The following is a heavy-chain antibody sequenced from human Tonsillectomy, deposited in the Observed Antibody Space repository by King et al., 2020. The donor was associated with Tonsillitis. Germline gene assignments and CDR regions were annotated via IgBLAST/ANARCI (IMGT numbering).Heavy chain of an antibody. CDR1: GGSISSYY. CDR3: ARDLSRADHSAIHDAFDI. J-gene: IGHJ3*02. D-gene: IGHD2-2*01. Sequence: MQLQESGPGLVKPSETLSLTCTVSGGSISSYYWSWIRQPAGKGLEWIGRIYTSGTTNYNPSLKSRVTMSIDTSKNQFSLKLSSVTAADTAVYYCARDLSRADHSAIHDAFDIWGQGTMVTVPS. V-gene: IGHV4-4*07. CDR2: IYTSGTT.